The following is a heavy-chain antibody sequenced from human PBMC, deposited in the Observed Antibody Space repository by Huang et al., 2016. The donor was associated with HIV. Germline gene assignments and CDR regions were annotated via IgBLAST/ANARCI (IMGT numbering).Heavy chain of an antibody. V-gene: IGHV3-30*18. CDR1: GFTFNKFD. D-gene: IGHD1-26*01. J-gene: IGHJ4*02. Sequence: QVQLVASGGGVVQPGRSLRLSCAAFGFTFNKFDMHWVRQAPGKGLEGVAIISDDGSRKYHAESVKGRFTISRDNSKNTVYLQMNSLRVEDTAVYYCAKDGRGSGTYYDYFEYWGQGTLVTVSS. CDR3: AKDGRGSGTYYDYFEY. CDR2: ISDDGSRK.